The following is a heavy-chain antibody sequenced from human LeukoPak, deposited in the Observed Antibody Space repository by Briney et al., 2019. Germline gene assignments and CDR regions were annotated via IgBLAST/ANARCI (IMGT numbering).Heavy chain of an antibody. CDR2: IKQGGSDK. J-gene: IGHJ4*02. V-gene: IGHV3-7*01. Sequence: GGSLRLSCVASGFTFSTSWMSWVRQAPGKGLEWVVNIKQGGSDKYYVGSVKGRFTISRDDGKNSLYLQMNSLRVEDTAVYYCARDAFSKSDYWGQGTLVTVSS. CDR1: GFTFSTSW. CDR3: ARDAFSKSDY. D-gene: IGHD4-11*01.